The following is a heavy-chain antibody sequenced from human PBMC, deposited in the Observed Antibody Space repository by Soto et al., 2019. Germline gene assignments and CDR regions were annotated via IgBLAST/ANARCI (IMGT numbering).Heavy chain of an antibody. CDR3: SVVVVVAATHYYYGMDV. CDR1: GFTFSDHY. D-gene: IGHD2-15*01. CDR2: TRNKANSYTT. J-gene: IGHJ6*02. Sequence: EVQLVESGGGLVQPGGSLRLSCAASGFTFSDHYMDWVRQAPGKGLEWVGRTRNKANSYTTEYAASVKGRFTISRDDSKNSLYLQMNSQKTEDTAVYYCSVVVVVAATHYYYGMDVWGQGTTVTVSS. V-gene: IGHV3-72*01.